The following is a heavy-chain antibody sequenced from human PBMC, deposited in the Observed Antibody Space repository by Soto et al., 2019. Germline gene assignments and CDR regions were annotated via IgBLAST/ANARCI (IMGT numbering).Heavy chain of an antibody. Sequence: QVQLQESGPGLVKPSETLSLTCTVSGGSISSYSWSWIRQPPGQGLEWIGYIYDSGSTQYNPSLKSXXTISVGTSKNQFSLKLSSVTAADTAVYYCARLTPVTADFDYWGQGTLVTVSS. CDR3: ARLTPVTADFDY. J-gene: IGHJ4*02. D-gene: IGHD4-17*01. V-gene: IGHV4-59*08. CDR1: GGSISSYS. CDR2: IYDSGST.